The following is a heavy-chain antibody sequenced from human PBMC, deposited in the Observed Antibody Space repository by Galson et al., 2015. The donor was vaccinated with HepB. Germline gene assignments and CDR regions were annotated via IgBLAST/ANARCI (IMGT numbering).Heavy chain of an antibody. CDR1: GGAFRNYA. Sequence: SCKASGGAFRNYAMHWVRQAPGKGLDWVAVLSYDETKTYYADSVKGRFTVSRDNSKYTLYLQMNSLRPEDTAVYYCARDSAWGYSDYWGQGTLVTVSS. CDR3: ARDSAWGYSDY. V-gene: IGHV3-30-3*01. CDR2: LSYDETKT. J-gene: IGHJ4*02. D-gene: IGHD3-16*01.